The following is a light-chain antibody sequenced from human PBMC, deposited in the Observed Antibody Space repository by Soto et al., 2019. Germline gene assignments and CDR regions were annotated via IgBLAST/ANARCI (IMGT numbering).Light chain of an antibody. V-gene: IGLV2-23*02. Sequence: QSALTQPAYVAGSPGQSITISCTGTSSDVGSYNLVSWYQQYPGKAPKLMIYEVTKRPSGVSDRFSGSKSGNTASLTISGLQAEDVADYYCCSFAGGVIFGGGTKLTVL. CDR3: CSFAGGVI. CDR1: SSDVGSYNL. J-gene: IGLJ2*01. CDR2: EVT.